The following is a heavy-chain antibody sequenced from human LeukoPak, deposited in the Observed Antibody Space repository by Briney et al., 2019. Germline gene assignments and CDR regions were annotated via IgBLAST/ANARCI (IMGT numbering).Heavy chain of an antibody. CDR3: QVSDYWYFDL. CDR1: GFTFSSYW. Sequence: AGSLRLSCAASGFTFSSYWMHWVRQAPGKGLVWVSRINSDGSSTSYADSVKGRFTISRDNAKNTLYLQMNSLRAEDTAVYYCQVSDYWYFDLWGRGTLVTVSS. J-gene: IGHJ2*01. V-gene: IGHV3-74*01. CDR2: INSDGSST.